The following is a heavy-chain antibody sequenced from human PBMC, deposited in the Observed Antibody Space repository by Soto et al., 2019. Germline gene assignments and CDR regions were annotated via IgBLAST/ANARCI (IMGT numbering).Heavy chain of an antibody. J-gene: IGHJ4*02. D-gene: IGHD4-4*01. CDR1: GYTFTGYY. Sequence: QVQLVQSGAEVKKPGASVKVSCKASGYTFTGYYMHWVRQAPGQGLEWMGWINPNSGDTNYAQKFQGRVTMTRDTSISTAYMELSRLRSDDTAVYYCARAMTTWDYSWSFWGQGTLVTVSS. CDR3: ARAMTTWDYSWSF. CDR2: INPNSGDT. V-gene: IGHV1-2*02.